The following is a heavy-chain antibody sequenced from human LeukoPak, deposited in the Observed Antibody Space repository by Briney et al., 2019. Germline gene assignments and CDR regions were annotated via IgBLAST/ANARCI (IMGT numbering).Heavy chain of an antibody. CDR3: ARPPTSYYRPGKASFDY. D-gene: IGHD3-10*01. Sequence: GESLKISCKGSGYSFTSYWIGWVRQMPGKGLEWMGIIHPGDSDTRYSPSFQGQVTISADKSISTAYLQWSSLKASDTAMYYCARPPTSYYRPGKASFDYWGQGTLVTVSS. CDR1: GYSFTSYW. J-gene: IGHJ4*02. CDR2: IHPGDSDT. V-gene: IGHV5-51*01.